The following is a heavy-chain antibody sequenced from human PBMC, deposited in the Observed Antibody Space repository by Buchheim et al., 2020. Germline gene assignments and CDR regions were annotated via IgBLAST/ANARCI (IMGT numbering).Heavy chain of an antibody. V-gene: IGHV4-59*01. CDR3: ARALTSRGYSGYEWFDP. J-gene: IGHJ5*02. D-gene: IGHD5-12*01. Sequence: QVQLQESGPGLVKPSETLSLTCTVSGGTISSYYWSWIRQPPGKGLEWIGYIYYSGSTNSNPSLKSRVTISVDTSKNQFSLQQSSLTAADTAVYYCARALTSRGYSGYEWFDPWGQGTL. CDR1: GGTISSYY. CDR2: IYYSGST.